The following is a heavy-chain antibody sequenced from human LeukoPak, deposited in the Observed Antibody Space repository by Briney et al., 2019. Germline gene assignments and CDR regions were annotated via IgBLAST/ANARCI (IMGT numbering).Heavy chain of an antibody. CDR2: ISSSVSTI. J-gene: IGHJ4*02. CDR1: GFTFSSYE. V-gene: IGHV3-48*03. CDR3: ARDGYDFWSGYPISLDY. D-gene: IGHD3-3*01. Sequence: GGSLRLSCAASGFTFSSYEMNWVRQAPGKGLEGVSYISSSVSTIYYADSVKGRFTISRDNAENSLYLQMNSLRAEDTAVYYCARDGYDFWSGYPISLDYWGQGTLVTVSS.